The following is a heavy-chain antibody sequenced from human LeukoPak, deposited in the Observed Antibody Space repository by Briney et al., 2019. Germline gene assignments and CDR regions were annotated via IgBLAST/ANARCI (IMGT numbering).Heavy chain of an antibody. CDR3: AKRGIVIRAVIIIGFHKEAYYFDY. Sequence: GGFLRLSCVVSGITLSNYGMSWVRQAAGKGLGWVSGISERGGSTNYADSVKGRLIISRDTSKNTVYMQMNSLRVEDTAVYFCAKRGIVIRAVIIIGFHKEAYYFDYWGQGILVTVSS. CDR2: ISERGGST. CDR1: GITLSNYG. J-gene: IGHJ4*02. D-gene: IGHD3-10*01. V-gene: IGHV3-23*01.